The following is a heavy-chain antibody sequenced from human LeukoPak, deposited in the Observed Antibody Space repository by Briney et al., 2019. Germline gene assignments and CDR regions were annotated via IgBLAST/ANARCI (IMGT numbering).Heavy chain of an antibody. CDR2: ISSSSSYI. V-gene: IGHV3-21*01. CDR3: ASVSTAVAGTSGDC. CDR1: GFTFSSYS. Sequence: GGSLRLSCAASGFTFSSYSMNCVRQAPGKGLEWVSSISSSSSYIYYADSVKGRFTISRDNAKNSLYLQMNSLRAEDTAVYYCASVSTAVAGTSGDCWGQGTLVTVSS. D-gene: IGHD6-19*01. J-gene: IGHJ4*02.